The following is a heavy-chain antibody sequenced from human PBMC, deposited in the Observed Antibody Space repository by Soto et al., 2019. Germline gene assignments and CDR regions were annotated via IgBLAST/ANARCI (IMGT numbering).Heavy chain of an antibody. CDR1: RDSFTSNSAA. J-gene: IGHJ6*02. V-gene: IGHV6-1*01. Sequence: SKTLSHTCTISRDSFTSNSAACNCISQSPPRGLEWLVRTYYKSKWYNYYAVSVKSRIINNPDRSNNQFSLQVNSVKPEHTAVYYCARRSSGWYRKMDYYHYGNDVRGQGTTVIDSS. CDR3: ARRSSGWYRKMDYYHYGNDV. D-gene: IGHD6-19*01. CDR2: TYYKSKWYN.